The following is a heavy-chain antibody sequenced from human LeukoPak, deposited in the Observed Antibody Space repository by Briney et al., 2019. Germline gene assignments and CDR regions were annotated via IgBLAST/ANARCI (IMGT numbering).Heavy chain of an antibody. CDR2: VYYSGST. Sequence: SETLSLTCTVSAGSLGSTIYFWDWIRQPPGKGLEWIASVYYSGSTQYNPSLKSRVTISVDTSKNQYSLKLSSVTAADTAVYYCASPLDDDYGGNVGYWGQGTLVTVSS. D-gene: IGHD4-23*01. CDR3: ASPLDDDYGGNVGY. J-gene: IGHJ4*02. V-gene: IGHV4-39*07. CDR1: AGSLGSTIYF.